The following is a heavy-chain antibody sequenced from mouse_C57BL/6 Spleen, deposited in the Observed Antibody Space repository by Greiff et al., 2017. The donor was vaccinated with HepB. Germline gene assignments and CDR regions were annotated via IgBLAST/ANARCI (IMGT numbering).Heavy chain of an antibody. Sequence: QVQLQQPGAELVRPGSSVKLSCKASGYTFTSYWMHWVKQRPIQGLEWIGNIDPSDSETHYNQKFKDKATLTVDKSSSTAYMQLSSLTSEDSAVYYCARYGSNYIYAMDYWGQGTSVTVSS. CDR1: GYTFTSYW. CDR2: IDPSDSET. J-gene: IGHJ4*01. V-gene: IGHV1-52*01. D-gene: IGHD1-1*01. CDR3: ARYGSNYIYAMDY.